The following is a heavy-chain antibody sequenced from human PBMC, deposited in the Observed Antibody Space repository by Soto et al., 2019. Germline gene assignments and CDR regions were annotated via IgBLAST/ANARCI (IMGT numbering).Heavy chain of an antibody. J-gene: IGHJ6*02. CDR2: IFFTGAT. CDR3: ARARPDSAGSSLGRRLDV. V-gene: IGHV4-61*01. D-gene: IGHD3-10*01. Sequence: QVHLQESGPGLVKPSGTLSLICIVSGDSVTFGHHYWSWIRQPPGKGLEWIGHIFFTGATNYSPSLKSHVTLSVDSSKSQFSLNLTSVTAADSAIYYCARARPDSAGSSLGRRLDVWGQGTTVTVSS. CDR1: GDSVTFGHHY.